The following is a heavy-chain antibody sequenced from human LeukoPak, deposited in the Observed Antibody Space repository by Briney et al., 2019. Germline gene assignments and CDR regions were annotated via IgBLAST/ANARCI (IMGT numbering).Heavy chain of an antibody. V-gene: IGHV3-66*01. Sequence: PGGSLRLSCAASGFTFSSFAMHWVRQAPGKGLEWVSVIYSGGSTYYADSVKGRFTISRDNSKNTLYLQMNSLRAEDTAVYYCAKAPWGIAAAGISIYWGQGTLVTVSS. CDR3: AKAPWGIAAAGISIY. J-gene: IGHJ4*02. CDR2: IYSGGST. D-gene: IGHD6-13*01. CDR1: GFTFSSFA.